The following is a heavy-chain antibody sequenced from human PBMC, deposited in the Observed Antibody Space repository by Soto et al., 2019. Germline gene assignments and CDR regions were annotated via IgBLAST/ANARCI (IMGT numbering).Heavy chain of an antibody. CDR2: IYYSGST. CDR1: GGSISSSSYY. Sequence: SETLSLTCTVSGGSISSSSYYWGWIRQPPGKGLEWIGSIYYSGSTYYNPSLKSRVTISVDTSKNQFSLKLSSVTAADTAVYYFLYGDPTFQHWGQGTLVTVSS. D-gene: IGHD4-17*01. J-gene: IGHJ1*01. V-gene: IGHV4-39*01. CDR3: LYGDPTFQH.